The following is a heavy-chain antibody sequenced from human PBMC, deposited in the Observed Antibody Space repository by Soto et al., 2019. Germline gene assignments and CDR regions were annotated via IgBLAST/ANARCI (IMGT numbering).Heavy chain of an antibody. CDR1: GGTFSSYT. CDR2: IIPILGIA. V-gene: IGHV1-69*02. Sequence: QVQLVQSGAEVKKPGSSVKVSCKASGGTFSSYTISWVRQAPGQGLEWMGRIIPILGIANYAQKFQGRVTITADKSTSTAYMELSSLISEDTAVYYCATSTVTTPLHYFDYWGQGTLVTVSS. CDR3: ATSTVTTPLHYFDY. J-gene: IGHJ4*02. D-gene: IGHD4-17*01.